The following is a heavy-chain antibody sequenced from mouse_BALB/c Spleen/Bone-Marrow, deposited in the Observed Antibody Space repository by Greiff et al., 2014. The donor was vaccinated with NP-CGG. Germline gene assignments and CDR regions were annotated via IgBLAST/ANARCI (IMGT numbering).Heavy chain of an antibody. CDR2: INPSTGYT. CDR1: GYTFTSYW. J-gene: IGHJ1*01. CDR3: ARRDYWHFDV. V-gene: IGHV1-7*01. Sequence: QVQLKESGAELAKPGASVKMSCKASGYTFTSYWMHWVKQRPGQGLEWIGYINPSTGYTEYNQKFKDKATLTADKSSSTAYMQLSSLTSEDSAVYYCARRDYWHFDVWGAGTTVTVSS.